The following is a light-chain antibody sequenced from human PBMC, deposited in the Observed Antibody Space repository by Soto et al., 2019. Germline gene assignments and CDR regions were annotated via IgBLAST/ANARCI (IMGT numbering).Light chain of an antibody. CDR2: DAS. J-gene: IGKJ1*01. CDR3: QQRSNWWT. V-gene: IGKV3-11*01. CDR1: QSVSSY. Sequence: EIVLTQSPATLSLSPGERATLSCRASQSVSSYLAWYQQKPGQAPRLLIYDASNRATGIPARFSGRGSGTDFTLTISSLEPEDFAVYYCQQRSNWWTFGQGTKV.